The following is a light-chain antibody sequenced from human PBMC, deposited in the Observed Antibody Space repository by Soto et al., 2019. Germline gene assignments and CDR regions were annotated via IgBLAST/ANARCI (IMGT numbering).Light chain of an antibody. CDR1: QSVSSD. V-gene: IGKV3-15*01. Sequence: EIVMTQSPATLSVSPGERATLSCKASQSVSSDLAWYQQKPGQAPRLLIYGVSNRATGIPARFSGSGSGTEFTLAISSLQSEDVAVYYCQQHNNWPPWTFGQGTKVDIK. J-gene: IGKJ1*01. CDR2: GVS. CDR3: QQHNNWPPWT.